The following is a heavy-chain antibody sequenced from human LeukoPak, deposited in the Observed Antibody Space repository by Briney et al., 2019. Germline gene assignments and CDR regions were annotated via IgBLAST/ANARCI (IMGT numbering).Heavy chain of an antibody. CDR2: ISSSSSYI. Sequence: GGSLRLSCAASGFTFSSYSMTWVRQAPGKGLEWVSSISSSSSYIYYADSVKGRFTISRDNAKNSLYLQMNSLRAEDTAVYYCARAHSSGYGMVLVYYFDYWGQGTLVTVSS. J-gene: IGHJ4*02. V-gene: IGHV3-21*01. CDR3: ARAHSSGYGMVLVYYFDY. D-gene: IGHD3-22*01. CDR1: GFTFSSYS.